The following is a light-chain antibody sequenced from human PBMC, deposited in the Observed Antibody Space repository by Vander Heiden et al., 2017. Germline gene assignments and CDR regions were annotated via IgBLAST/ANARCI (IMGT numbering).Light chain of an antibody. Sequence: DIVMTQSPLSLPVTPGEPASISCRSSQSLLHSNGYNYLDWYLQKPGQSPQPLIYLGSNRASGVPDRFSGSGSGTDFTLKISRVEAEDVGVYYCMQALQTRITFGQGTRLEIK. CDR2: LGS. CDR3: MQALQTRIT. J-gene: IGKJ5*01. CDR1: QSLLHSNGYNY. V-gene: IGKV2-28*01.